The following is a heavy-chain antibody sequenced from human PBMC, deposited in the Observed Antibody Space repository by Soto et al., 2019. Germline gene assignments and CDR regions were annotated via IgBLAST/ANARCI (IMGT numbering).Heavy chain of an antibody. V-gene: IGHV3-23*01. D-gene: IGHD2-21*02. J-gene: IGHJ4*02. Sequence: EVQLLESGGGLVQPGGSLRLACAASGFTFSNYGMSWVHQAPGKGLEWVSAISGSGGDTYYADSVKGRFTISRDNSKNTLFLQMISLRAEDTAVYYCAKRGDKGYYFDYWGQGTLVTVSS. CDR2: ISGSGGDT. CDR1: GFTFSNYG. CDR3: AKRGDKGYYFDY.